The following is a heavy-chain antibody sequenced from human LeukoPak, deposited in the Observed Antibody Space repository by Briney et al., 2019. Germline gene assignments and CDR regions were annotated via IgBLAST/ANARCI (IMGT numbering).Heavy chain of an antibody. Sequence: GESLKISCQASGYTFAKYWIGWVREMPGEGLEWMGIIYPGDSDTRYGLSFQGQVTFSVDKSINPAYLQWIRLKASDTAMYYCARRFGERLYSNNDAFDSWGQGTLGTVSS. CDR1: GYTFAKYW. CDR3: ARRFGERLYSNNDAFDS. V-gene: IGHV5-51*01. J-gene: IGHJ4*02. D-gene: IGHD4-11*01. CDR2: IYPGDSDT.